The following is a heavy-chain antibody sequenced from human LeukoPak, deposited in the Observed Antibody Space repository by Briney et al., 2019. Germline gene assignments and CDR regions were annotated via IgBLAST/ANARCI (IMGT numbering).Heavy chain of an antibody. CDR2: ISSGSSNI. V-gene: IGHV3-21*01. J-gene: IGHJ4*02. D-gene: IGHD5-18*01. CDR1: GFTFSSYS. CDR3: AGYIYGYLDY. Sequence: GGSLRLSCAASGFTFSSYSMNWVRQAPGKGLEWVSSISSGSSNIFYADSVKGRFTISRDNAKNSLYLQMNSLRAKDTAVYYCAGYIYGYLDYWGQGTLVPVSS.